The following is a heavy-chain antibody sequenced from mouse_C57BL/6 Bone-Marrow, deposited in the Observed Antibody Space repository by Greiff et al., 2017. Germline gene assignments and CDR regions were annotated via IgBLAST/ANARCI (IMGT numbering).Heavy chain of an antibody. Sequence: QVQLQQPGAELVKPGASVKLSCKASGYTFTSYWVHWVKQRPGQGLEWIGMIHPNSGSTNYNEKFKSKATLTVDKSSSTAYMQLSSLTSEDSAVYYCARRDYGSSWHYFDYWGQGTTLTVSS. CDR1: GYTFTSYW. CDR3: ARRDYGSSWHYFDY. D-gene: IGHD1-1*01. CDR2: IHPNSGST. J-gene: IGHJ2*01. V-gene: IGHV1-64*01.